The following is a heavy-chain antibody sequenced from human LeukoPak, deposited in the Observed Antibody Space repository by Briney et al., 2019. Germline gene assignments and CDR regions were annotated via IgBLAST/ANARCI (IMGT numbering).Heavy chain of an antibody. D-gene: IGHD4-11*01. J-gene: IGHJ3*02. CDR2: FDPEDGET. V-gene: IGHV1-24*01. CDR1: GYTLTELS. Sequence: GASVKVSCKVSGYTLTELSMHWVRQAPGKGLEWMGGFDPEDGETIYAQKFQGRVTMTEDTSTDTAYMELSSLRSEDTAVYYCARVVVWDYSNSYAFDIWGQGTMVTVSS. CDR3: ARVVVWDYSNSYAFDI.